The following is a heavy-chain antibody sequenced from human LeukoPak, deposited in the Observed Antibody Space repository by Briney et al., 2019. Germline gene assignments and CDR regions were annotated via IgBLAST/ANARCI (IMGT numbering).Heavy chain of an antibody. J-gene: IGHJ4*02. Sequence: GGSLRLSCAASGFTFSAYWMRWVGQAPGKGLEWVASIKEDGSEKYYVDSVKGRFTISRDNAKNSLYLRMNSLRAEDTAVYYCARLTLSANDWCYDYWGQGTLVTVSS. CDR1: GFTFSAYW. CDR2: IKEDGSEK. CDR3: ARLTLSANDWCYDY. V-gene: IGHV3-7*01. D-gene: IGHD5-12*01.